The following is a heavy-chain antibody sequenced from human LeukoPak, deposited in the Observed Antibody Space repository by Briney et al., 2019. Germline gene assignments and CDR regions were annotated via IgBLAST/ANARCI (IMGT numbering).Heavy chain of an antibody. V-gene: IGHV3-15*01. CDR1: GFTFRNAW. CDR3: TTTYNYDSSGSIVDY. D-gene: IGHD3-22*01. J-gene: IGHJ4*02. Sequence: GGSLRLSCAASGFTFRNAWMTWVRQAPGQGLEWVGRIKSKTDGGTTDYAAPVKVRFTISRDDSKNTLYLPMNSLKTEDTALYYCTTTYNYDSSGSIVDYWGQGTLVTVSS. CDR2: IKSKTDGGTT.